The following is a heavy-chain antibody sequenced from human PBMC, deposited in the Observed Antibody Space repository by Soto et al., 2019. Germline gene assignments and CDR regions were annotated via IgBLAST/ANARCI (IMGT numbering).Heavy chain of an antibody. D-gene: IGHD2-8*01. V-gene: IGHV3-23*01. J-gene: IGHJ5*02. CDR2: ISGSGGST. Sequence: PGGSLRLSCAASGFTFSSYAMSWVRQAPGKGLEWVSAISGSGGSTYYADSVKGRFTISRDNSKNTLYLQMNSLRAEDTAVYYCAKTQGIVLMVYAIFQGPQGWFDPWGQGTLVTVSS. CDR1: GFTFSSYA. CDR3: AKTQGIVLMVYAIFQGPQGWFDP.